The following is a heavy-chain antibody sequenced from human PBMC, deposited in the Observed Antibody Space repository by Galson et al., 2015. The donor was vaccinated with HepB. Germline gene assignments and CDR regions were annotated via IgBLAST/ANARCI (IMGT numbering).Heavy chain of an antibody. Sequence: PALVKPTQTLTLTCNLSGFSLSTSGVAVGWIRQPPGKALERLGFIYWDDGKRYSPSLKSKITVSKDPSKKQVGLTMTNMEPVDTGTYYCARAGYSSGWYYYYFESWGQGSLVTVSS. CDR2: IYWDDGK. V-gene: IGHV2-5*02. CDR1: GFSLSTSGVA. J-gene: IGHJ4*02. CDR3: ARAGYSSGWYYYYFES. D-gene: IGHD6-19*01.